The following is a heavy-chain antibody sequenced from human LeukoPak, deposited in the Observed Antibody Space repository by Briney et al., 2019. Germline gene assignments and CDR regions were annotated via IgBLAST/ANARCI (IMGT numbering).Heavy chain of an antibody. CDR1: GYTFTSYA. J-gene: IGHJ4*02. Sequence: ASVKVSCKASGYTFTSYAMHWVRQAPGQRLEWMGWINAGNGNTKYSQKFQGRVTITRDTSASTAYMELSSLRSEDTAVYYCARDRSYYDMLTGDKHFDYWGQGTLVTVSS. V-gene: IGHV1-3*01. CDR2: INAGNGNT. D-gene: IGHD3-9*01. CDR3: ARDRSYYDMLTGDKHFDY.